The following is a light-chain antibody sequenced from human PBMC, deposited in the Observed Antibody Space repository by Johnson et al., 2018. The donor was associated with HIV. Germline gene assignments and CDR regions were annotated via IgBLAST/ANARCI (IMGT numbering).Light chain of an antibody. V-gene: IGLV1-51*01. J-gene: IGLJ1*01. CDR2: DNT. Sequence: QSVLTQPPSVSAAPGQRVTISCSGSTSNIANNYVSWYQHLPGTAPKLLIYDNTKRPSGILARFSGSKSGTSAPLGITGLQHVDEADYYCGTWDSSLSAYVFGTGTKVTVL. CDR3: GTWDSSLSAYV. CDR1: TSNIANNY.